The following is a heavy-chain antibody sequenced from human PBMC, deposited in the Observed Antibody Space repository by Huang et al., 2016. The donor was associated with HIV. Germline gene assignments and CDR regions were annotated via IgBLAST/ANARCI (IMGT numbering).Heavy chain of an antibody. CDR2: INREGSST. CDR3: ARDPRIQSWLNFFDY. Sequence: EVQLVESGGGLVQPGGSLRLSCAASGFSISSYWMHWVRQAPGKGLVWVSRINREGSSTSYADAGKGRFTISRDNAKNTLYLQMNSLRAEDTAVYYCARDPRIQSWLNFFDYWGQGTLVSVSS. CDR1: GFSISSYW. V-gene: IGHV3-74*01. D-gene: IGHD3-22*01. J-gene: IGHJ4*02.